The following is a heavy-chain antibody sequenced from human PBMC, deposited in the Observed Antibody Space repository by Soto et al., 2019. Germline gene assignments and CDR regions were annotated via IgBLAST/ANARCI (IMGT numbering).Heavy chain of an antibody. J-gene: IGHJ4*02. D-gene: IGHD1-20*01. V-gene: IGHV4-39*01. Sequence: NPSETLSLTCTVASGSISVTNVFWGWFRQPPGKGLEWIGNIEYSGTADFSPSLAARVTFHVDTGKNQFSLTLYSVTAAATAVYYCARITRRHLDYRGQGLLVTVSS. CDR2: IEYSGTA. CDR1: SGSISVTNVF. CDR3: ARITRRHLDY.